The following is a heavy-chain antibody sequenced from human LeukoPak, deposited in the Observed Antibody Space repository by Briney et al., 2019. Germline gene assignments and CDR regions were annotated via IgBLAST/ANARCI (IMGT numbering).Heavy chain of an antibody. J-gene: IGHJ4*02. CDR3: ARDPPSGYGSGSYYFDY. V-gene: IGHV3-21*01. Sequence: GGSLRLYCAASGFTFSSYSMNWVRQAPGKGLEWVSSISSSSSYIYYADSVKGRFTISRDNAKNSLYLQMNSLRAEDTAVYYCARDPPSGYGSGSYYFDYWGQGTLVTVSS. D-gene: IGHD3-10*01. CDR1: GFTFSSYS. CDR2: ISSSSSYI.